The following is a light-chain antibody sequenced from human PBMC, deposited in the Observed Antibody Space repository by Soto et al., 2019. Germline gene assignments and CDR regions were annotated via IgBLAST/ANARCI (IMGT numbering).Light chain of an antibody. Sequence: ATQMTQSPSSLSASVGDRVTIACRARQGIRTELGWYQQKPMEAPKLLIYAASTLQSGVPSRFSRSGSCTYFTLTIGSLQPEDFATYYGLQDYDYPRTFGQGTKVEMK. CDR3: LQDYDYPRT. CDR2: AAS. J-gene: IGKJ1*01. V-gene: IGKV1-6*01. CDR1: QGIRTE.